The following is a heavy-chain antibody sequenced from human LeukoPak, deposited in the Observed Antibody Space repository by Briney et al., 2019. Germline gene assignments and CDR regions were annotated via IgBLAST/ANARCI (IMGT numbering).Heavy chain of an antibody. CDR1: GYTLTDLS. J-gene: IGHJ4*02. Sequence: ASVKVSCKVSGYTLTDLSMHWVRQAPGKGLEWMGGCDPEDAETIYAQNFQGRVTMTEDTSTDTAYMELRSLRSEDTAVYYCATAPRLSGWDFDYWGQGTLVTVSS. CDR3: ATAPRLSGWDFDY. D-gene: IGHD6-19*01. CDR2: CDPEDAET. V-gene: IGHV1-24*01.